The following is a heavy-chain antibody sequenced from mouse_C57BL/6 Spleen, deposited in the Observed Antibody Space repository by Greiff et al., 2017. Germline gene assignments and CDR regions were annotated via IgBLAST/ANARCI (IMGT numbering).Heavy chain of an antibody. V-gene: IGHV14-4*01. CDR2: IDPENGDT. J-gene: IGHJ2*01. Sequence: EVQRVESGAELVRPGASVKLSCTASGFNIKDDYMHWVKQRPEQGLEWIGWIDPENGDTEYASKFPGKATITADTSSNTAYLQLSSLTSEDTAVYYCTTASTVVAYYFDYWGQGTTLTVSS. D-gene: IGHD1-1*01. CDR3: TTASTVVAYYFDY. CDR1: GFNIKDDY.